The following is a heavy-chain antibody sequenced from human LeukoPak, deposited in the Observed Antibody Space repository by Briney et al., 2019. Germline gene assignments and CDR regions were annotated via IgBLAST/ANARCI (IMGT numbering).Heavy chain of an antibody. CDR1: GFTFSSYA. Sequence: GGSLRLSCAASGFTFSSYAMSWVRQAPGKGLECVSAISGSGGSTYYADSVKGRFTISRDNSKNTLYLQMNSLRAEDTAVYYCAKWGYYYDSSGYYYVPYFDYWGQGALVTVSS. D-gene: IGHD3-22*01. V-gene: IGHV3-23*01. J-gene: IGHJ4*02. CDR2: ISGSGGST. CDR3: AKWGYYYDSSGYYYVPYFDY.